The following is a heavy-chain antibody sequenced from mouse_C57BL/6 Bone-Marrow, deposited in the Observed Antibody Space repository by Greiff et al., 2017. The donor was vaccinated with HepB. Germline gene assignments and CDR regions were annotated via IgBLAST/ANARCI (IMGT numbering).Heavy chain of an antibody. CDR1: GYTFTSYW. V-gene: IGHV1-72*01. J-gene: IGHJ4*01. D-gene: IGHD3-1*01. CDR3: AREAGYGRGYYYAMDY. Sequence: QVQLKESGAELVKPGASVKLSCKASGYTFTSYWMHWVKQRPGRGLEWIGRIDPNSGGTKYNEKFKSKATLTVDKPSSTAYMQLSSLTSEDSAVYYCAREAGYGRGYYYAMDYWGQGTSVTVSS. CDR2: IDPNSGGT.